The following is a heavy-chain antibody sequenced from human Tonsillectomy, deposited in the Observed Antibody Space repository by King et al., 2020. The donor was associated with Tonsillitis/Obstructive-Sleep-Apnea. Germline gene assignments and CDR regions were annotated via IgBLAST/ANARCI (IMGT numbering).Heavy chain of an antibody. D-gene: IGHD3-22*01. CDR3: AKDPAPAWDYDSSGYPYYYYYYMDV. J-gene: IGHJ6*03. V-gene: IGHV3-30*18. CDR2: ISYDGSNK. Sequence: QLVQSGGGVVQPGRSLRLSCAASGFTFSSYGMHWVRQAPGKGLEWVAVISYDGSNKYYADSVKGRFTISRDNSKNTLYLQMNSLRAEDTALYYCAKDPAPAWDYDSSGYPYYYYYYMDVWGKGTTVTVSS. CDR1: GFTFSSYG.